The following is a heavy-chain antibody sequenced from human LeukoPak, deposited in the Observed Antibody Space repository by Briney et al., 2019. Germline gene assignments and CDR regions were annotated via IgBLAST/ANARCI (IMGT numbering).Heavy chain of an antibody. CDR1: VGSINNFS. CDR2: IYYSGST. J-gene: IGHJ3*02. CDR3: ARDLGVMVRAFDI. Sequence: SETLSLTCTISVGSINNFSWIWIRQPPGKGLEWIGYIYYSGSTSYNPSLKSRVTISVDTSKNQISLKLSSVTAADTAVYYCARDLGVMVRAFDIWGQGTMVTVSS. D-gene: IGHD5-18*01. V-gene: IGHV4-59*01.